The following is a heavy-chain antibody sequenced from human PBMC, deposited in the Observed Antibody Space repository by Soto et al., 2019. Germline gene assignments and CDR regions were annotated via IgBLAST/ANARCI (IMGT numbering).Heavy chain of an antibody. CDR3: ARYTYYDI. CDR1: GFTFSSYG. J-gene: IGHJ4*02. V-gene: IGHV3-7*01. CDR2: IKQDGSEK. D-gene: IGHD3-9*01. Sequence: GGSLRLSCAASGFTFSSYGMHWVRQAPGRGLEWVANIKQDGSEKYYVDSVKGRFTISRDNAKNSLYLQMNSLRAEDTAVYYCARYTYYDIWGQGTLVTVSS.